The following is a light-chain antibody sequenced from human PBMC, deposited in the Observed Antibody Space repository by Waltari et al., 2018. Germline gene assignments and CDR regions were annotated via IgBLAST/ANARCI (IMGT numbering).Light chain of an antibody. CDR1: SSDVGTYNL. CDR3: CSYAGGSTFYV. V-gene: IGLV2-23*02. Sequence: QSALTQPVSVSGSPGQSITISCTGTSSDVGTYNLVSWYQQHPGKAPKRMVYEVSKRPLGGSNRFAGSKSGNAASLTISGLQAEDEADYYCCSYAGGSTFYVFGTETKVTVL. J-gene: IGLJ1*01. CDR2: EVS.